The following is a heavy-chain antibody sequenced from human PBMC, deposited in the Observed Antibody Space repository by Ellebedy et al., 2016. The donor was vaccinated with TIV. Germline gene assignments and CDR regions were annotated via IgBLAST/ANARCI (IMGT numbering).Heavy chain of an antibody. CDR2: INPIGGST. CDR1: GYTFTNYH. D-gene: IGHD3-10*01. V-gene: IGHV1-46*01. J-gene: IGHJ6*02. CDR3: ARGGGSSCYYFYYGMDV. Sequence: AASVKVSCKAVGYTFTNYHIHWVRQAPGQGLEWMGMINPIGGSTNYAQKFQGRVTMTRDTSTGTVYMDMSSLRSEDTAVYYCARGGGSSCYYFYYGMDVWGQGTTVTVSS.